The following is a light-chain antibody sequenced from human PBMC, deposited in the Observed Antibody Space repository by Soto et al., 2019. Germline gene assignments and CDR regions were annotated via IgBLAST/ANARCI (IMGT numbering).Light chain of an antibody. CDR2: GAS. V-gene: IGKV3-15*01. CDR1: QSVSSN. J-gene: IGKJ1*01. Sequence: EIVMTQSPGTLSVSPGGRATLSCRAGQSVSSNLAWYQQRPGQAPRLLIYGASTRATGIPARFSGSGSGTEFPLTISSLQAEDFAIYYCQQNNDWPWTSGQGTKVEIK. CDR3: QQNNDWPWT.